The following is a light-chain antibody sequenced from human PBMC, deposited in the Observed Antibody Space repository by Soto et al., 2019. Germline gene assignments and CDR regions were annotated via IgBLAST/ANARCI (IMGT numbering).Light chain of an antibody. CDR3: CPCAVSASPTYG. J-gene: IGLJ1*01. CDR2: EGI. Sequence: QSVLNQPASVSASPGQSITISCTGTSSDIGTYNLVSWYQHYPGKAPKLMIYEGIKRPSGVSNRFSGSKSGNTAFLTISGLQAEDVFDYYCCPCAVSASPTYGFG. CDR1: SSDIGTYNL. V-gene: IGLV2-23*01.